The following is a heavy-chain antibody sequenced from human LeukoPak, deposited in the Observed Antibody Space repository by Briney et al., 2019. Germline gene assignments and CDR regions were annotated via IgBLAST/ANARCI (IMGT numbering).Heavy chain of an antibody. Sequence: SETLSLTCAVYGGSFSGYYWSWIRQPPGKGLEWIGEINHSGSTNYNPSLKSRVTISVDTSKNQFSLKLSSVTAADTAVYYCARDLNSGQQLDPNYFDYWGQGTLVTVSS. CDR1: GGSFSGYY. CDR2: INHSGST. J-gene: IGHJ4*02. D-gene: IGHD6-13*01. V-gene: IGHV4-34*01. CDR3: ARDLNSGQQLDPNYFDY.